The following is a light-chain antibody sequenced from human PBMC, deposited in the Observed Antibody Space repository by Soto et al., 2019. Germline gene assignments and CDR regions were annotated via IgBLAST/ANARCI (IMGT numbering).Light chain of an antibody. Sequence: DIGMTQSPATLSVSSGERATLSCRASQTLRYNFFAWYQQKLVQAPRLLIYCASGMATGVPARFSGSASGTDFTLTISSLQSEDFAIYYCRQYDNWPLTFGGGTKGEIK. CDR2: CAS. V-gene: IGKV3-15*01. CDR3: RQYDNWPLT. J-gene: IGKJ4*01. CDR1: QTLRYN.